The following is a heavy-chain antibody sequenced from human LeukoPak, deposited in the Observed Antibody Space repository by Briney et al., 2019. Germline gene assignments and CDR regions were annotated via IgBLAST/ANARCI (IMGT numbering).Heavy chain of an antibody. CDR3: AGELDYGSGSYWFDP. CDR2: INRSGST. Sequence: SETLSLTCAVYGGSFSGYYWSWIRQPPGKGLEWIGEINRSGSTNYNPSLKSRVTISVDTSKNQFSLKLSSVTAADTAVYYCAGELDYGSGSYWFDPWGQGTLVTVSS. D-gene: IGHD3-10*01. V-gene: IGHV4-34*01. J-gene: IGHJ5*02. CDR1: GGSFSGYY.